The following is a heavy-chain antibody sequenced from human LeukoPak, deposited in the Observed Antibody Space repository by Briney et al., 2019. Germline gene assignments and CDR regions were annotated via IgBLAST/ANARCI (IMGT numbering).Heavy chain of an antibody. CDR2: ISYDGSDK. CDR3: AKDRSGSWSFDY. V-gene: IGHV3-30*18. D-gene: IGHD6-13*01. Sequence: GGSLRLSCAASRFTFTGSGLHWVRQAPGKGLEWLAVISYDGSDKYCADPVKGRFTISRDNSKNTLYLQMNSLRAEDTAVYYCAKDRSGSWSFDYWGQGTLVTVSS. J-gene: IGHJ4*02. CDR1: RFTFTGSG.